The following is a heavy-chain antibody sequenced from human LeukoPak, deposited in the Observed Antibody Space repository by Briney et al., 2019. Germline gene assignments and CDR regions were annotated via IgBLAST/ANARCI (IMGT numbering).Heavy chain of an antibody. CDR1: GYTFTGYY. CDR3: ARFSYPGAYSSDLSQGWYFDL. CDR2: INPNSGGT. Sequence: ASVKVSCKASGYTFTGYYMHWVRQAPGQGLEWMGWINPNSGGTNYAQRFQGRVTMTRNTSISTAYMELSSLRSEDTAVYSCARFSYPGAYSSDLSQGWYFDLWGRGTLVTVSS. V-gene: IGHV1-2*02. J-gene: IGHJ2*01. D-gene: IGHD6-19*01.